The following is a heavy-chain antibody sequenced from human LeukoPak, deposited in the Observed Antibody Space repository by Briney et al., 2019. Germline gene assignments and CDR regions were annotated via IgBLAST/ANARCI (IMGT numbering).Heavy chain of an antibody. CDR2: ISGGGGTI. CDR1: GFSFSSYS. J-gene: IGHJ4*02. V-gene: IGHV3-48*01. D-gene: IGHD3-22*01. Sequence: GGSLRLSCAASGFSFSSYSMNWVRQAPGKGLEWVSFISGGGGTIYYADSVRGRFTISRDNAKNSLHLQMDSLRVEDTAVYYCARNQEIDYYDSSGFYWGVEYWGQGTLVTVSS. CDR3: ARNQEIDYYDSSGFYWGVEY.